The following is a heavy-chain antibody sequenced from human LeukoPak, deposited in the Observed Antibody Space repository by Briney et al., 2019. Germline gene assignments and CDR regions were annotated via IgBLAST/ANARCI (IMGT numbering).Heavy chain of an antibody. Sequence: PSETLSLTCTVSGGSISSYYWSWIRQPPGKGLEWIRYIYYSGSTNYNPSLKSRVTISVDTSKNQFSLKLSSVTVADTAVYYCARRKARYCTNGVCYGNYFDYWGQGTLVTVSS. V-gene: IGHV4-59*08. CDR1: GGSISSYY. J-gene: IGHJ4*02. CDR3: ARRKARYCTNGVCYGNYFDY. D-gene: IGHD2-8*01. CDR2: IYYSGST.